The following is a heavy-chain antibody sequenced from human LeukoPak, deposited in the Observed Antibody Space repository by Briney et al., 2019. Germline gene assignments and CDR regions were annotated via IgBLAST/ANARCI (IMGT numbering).Heavy chain of an antibody. D-gene: IGHD1-1*01. CDR2: ISGSGDST. Sequence: GESLRLSCAASGFTFSSYAMNWVRQAPGKGLEWGSAISGSGDSTYYADSVKGRFTISRDNSKNTLYLQKNSLRADDTAVYYCVKDEGGVQLAYWGQGTLVTVSS. CDR3: VKDEGGVQLAY. CDR1: GFTFSSYA. J-gene: IGHJ4*02. V-gene: IGHV3-23*01.